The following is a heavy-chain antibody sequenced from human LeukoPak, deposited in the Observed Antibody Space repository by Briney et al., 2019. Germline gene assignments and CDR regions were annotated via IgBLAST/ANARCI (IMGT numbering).Heavy chain of an antibody. CDR2: IYTSGST. V-gene: IGHV4-61*02. CDR1: GGSISSGSYY. CDR3: ARVDDFWSGRALHCYYYMDV. D-gene: IGHD3-3*01. Sequence: PSQTLSLTCTVSGGSISSGSYYWSWIRQPAGKGLEWIGRIYTSGSTNYNPSLKSRVTISVDTSKNQFSLKLSSVTAADTAVYYCARVDDFWSGRALHCYYYMDVWGKGTTVTVSS. J-gene: IGHJ6*03.